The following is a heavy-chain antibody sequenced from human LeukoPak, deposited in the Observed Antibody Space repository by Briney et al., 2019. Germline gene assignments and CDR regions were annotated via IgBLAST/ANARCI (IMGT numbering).Heavy chain of an antibody. CDR2: ISGSGVDT. V-gene: IGHV3-23*01. CDR3: ASGTYRLGDY. CDR1: GLSFSTYA. J-gene: IGHJ4*02. D-gene: IGHD3-10*01. Sequence: GSLRLCCAASGLSFSTYAMSWVRQAPGKGLEWVAGISGSGVDTHYAGSVNGRFRISRDNSANTLYLQMNSLREEDTALYYCASGTYRLGDYWGQGTQVAVSP.